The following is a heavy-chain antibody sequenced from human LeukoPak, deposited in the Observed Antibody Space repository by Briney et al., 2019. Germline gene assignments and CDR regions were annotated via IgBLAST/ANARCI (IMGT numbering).Heavy chain of an antibody. D-gene: IGHD3-22*01. CDR3: ARHRGPSPPGYYYDSSGYTRFDY. V-gene: IGHV4-39*01. CDR2: IYYSGST. Sequence: SETLSLTCTVSGGSISSSSYYWGWIRQPPGKGLEWIGSIYYSGSTYYNPSLKSRVTISVDTSKNQFSLKLSSVTAADTAVYYCARHRGPSPPGYYYDSSGYTRFDYWGQGTLVTVSS. CDR1: GGSISSSSYY. J-gene: IGHJ4*02.